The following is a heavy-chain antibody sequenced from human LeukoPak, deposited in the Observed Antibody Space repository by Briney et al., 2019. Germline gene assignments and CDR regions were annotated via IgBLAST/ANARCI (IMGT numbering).Heavy chain of an antibody. CDR2: ISYDGSNK. V-gene: IGHV3-30*04. J-gene: IGHJ6*02. Sequence: PGGSLRLSCAASGFTFSSYAMHWVRQAPGKGLEWVAVISYDGSNKYYADSVKGRFTISRDNSKNTLYLQMNSLRAEDTAVYYCARETGDYVTNYYYYYGMDVWGQGTTDTVSS. CDR3: ARETGDYVTNYYYYYGMDV. CDR1: GFTFSSYA. D-gene: IGHD4-17*01.